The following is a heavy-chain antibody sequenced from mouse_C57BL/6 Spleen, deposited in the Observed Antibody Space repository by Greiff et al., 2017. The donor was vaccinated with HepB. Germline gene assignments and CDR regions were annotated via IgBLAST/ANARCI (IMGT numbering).Heavy chain of an antibody. CDR3: ARRPHDYSYYFDY. D-gene: IGHD2-4*01. CDR2: ISSGGSYT. Sequence: DVHLVESGGDLVKPGGSLKLSCAASGFTFSSYGMSWVRQTPDKRLEWVATISSGGSYTYYPDSVKGRFTISRDNAKNTLYLQMSSLKSEDTAMYYCARRPHDYSYYFDYWGQGTTLTVSS. V-gene: IGHV5-6*01. J-gene: IGHJ2*01. CDR1: GFTFSSYG.